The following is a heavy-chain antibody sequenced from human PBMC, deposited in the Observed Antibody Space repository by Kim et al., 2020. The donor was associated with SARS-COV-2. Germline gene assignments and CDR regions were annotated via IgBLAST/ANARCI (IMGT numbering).Heavy chain of an antibody. CDR1: GFTFSSYS. CDR2: ISSSSSTI. Sequence: GGSLRLSCAASGFTFSSYSMNWVRQAPGKGLEWVSYISSSSSTIYYADSVKGRFTISRDNAKNSLYLQMNSLRDEDTAVYYCARAGDDSSGYYYYYYGMDVWGQGTTVTVSS. CDR3: ARAGDDSSGYYYYYYGMDV. V-gene: IGHV3-48*02. J-gene: IGHJ6*02. D-gene: IGHD3-22*01.